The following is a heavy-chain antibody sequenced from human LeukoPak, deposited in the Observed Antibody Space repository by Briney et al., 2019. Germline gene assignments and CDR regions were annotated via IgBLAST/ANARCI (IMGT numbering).Heavy chain of an antibody. CDR2: ISSSGGST. Sequence: GGSLRLSCAASGFTFNSYTMSWVRQAPGKGLEWVSTISSSGGSTYYADSVKGRFTISRDNSKNTLSLQMNSLRAEDTALYYCAKEFYFDISGDAFDMWGQGTVVTVSS. V-gene: IGHV3-23*01. CDR3: AKEFYFDISGDAFDM. J-gene: IGHJ3*02. CDR1: GFTFNSYT. D-gene: IGHD3-22*01.